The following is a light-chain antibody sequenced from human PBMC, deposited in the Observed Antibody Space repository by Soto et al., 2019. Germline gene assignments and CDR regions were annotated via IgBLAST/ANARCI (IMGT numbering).Light chain of an antibody. J-gene: IGKJ1*01. CDR3: QQYDISPWT. V-gene: IGKV3-15*01. CDR2: GAS. CDR1: QSISDT. Sequence: EIVMTQSPATLSVSPGGRATLSCRASQSISDTLAWYQQKPGQAPRLLIHGASTRAPGFPARFSGSGSGTDFTLTIIRLEPEDFAVYYCQQYDISPWTFGQGTKVDIK.